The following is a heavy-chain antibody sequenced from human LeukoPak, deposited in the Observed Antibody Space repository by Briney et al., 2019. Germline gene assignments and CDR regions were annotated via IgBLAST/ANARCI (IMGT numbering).Heavy chain of an antibody. CDR2: VSTSGGAT. CDR1: GFTFNIYA. Sequence: GGSLRLSCAASGFTFNIYAMSWVRQAPGKGLEWVSTVSTSGGATYYADSVKGRFTISRDNAKNSLYLQMNSLRAEDTAVYYCARELYDVLTGSPPDYWGQGTLVTVSS. J-gene: IGHJ4*02. CDR3: ARELYDVLTGSPPDY. V-gene: IGHV3-23*01. D-gene: IGHD3-9*01.